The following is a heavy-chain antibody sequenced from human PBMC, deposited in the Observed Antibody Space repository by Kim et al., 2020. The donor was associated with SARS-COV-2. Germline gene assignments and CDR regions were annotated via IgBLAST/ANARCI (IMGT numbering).Heavy chain of an antibody. V-gene: IGHV3-30*18. CDR2: ISYDGSNK. CDR1: GFTFSSYG. D-gene: IGHD6-13*01. J-gene: IGHJ6*01. CDR3: AKVGGYSSSWQYYYYGM. Sequence: GGSLRLSCAASGFTFSSYGMHWVRQAPGKGLEWVAVISYDGSNKYYADSVKGRFTISRDNSKNTLYPQMNSLRAEDTAVYYCAKVGGYSSSWQYYYYGM.